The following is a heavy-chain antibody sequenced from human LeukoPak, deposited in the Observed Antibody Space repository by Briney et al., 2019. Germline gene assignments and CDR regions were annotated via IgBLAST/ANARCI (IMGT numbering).Heavy chain of an antibody. CDR2: ISGYNGNT. CDR3: ARVYGGAAAVINFDY. J-gene: IGHJ4*02. V-gene: IGHV1-18*01. Sequence: ASVKVSCKASGYTFTSYGFSVLGQAPGQGLEWMGWISGYNGNTNYPQKLQGRVTMTTDTSTSTAYMELRSLRSDDTAVYYCARVYGGAAAVINFDYWGQGTLVTVSS. CDR1: GYTFTSYG. D-gene: IGHD6-13*01.